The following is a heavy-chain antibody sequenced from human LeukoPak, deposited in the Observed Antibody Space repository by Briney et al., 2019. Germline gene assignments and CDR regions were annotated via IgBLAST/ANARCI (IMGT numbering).Heavy chain of an antibody. V-gene: IGHV3-64*02. J-gene: IGHJ4*02. CDR3: ARDTLVGSYFDY. CDR1: GFTFSTYA. D-gene: IGHD2-21*01. Sequence: PGGSLRLSCAASGFTFSTYAMHWVRQAPGKGLEYVSAISSNGGSTYYADSVKGRFTISRDNSKNTLYLQMGSLRAEDMAVYFCARDTLVGSYFDYWGQGTLVAVSS. CDR2: ISSNGGST.